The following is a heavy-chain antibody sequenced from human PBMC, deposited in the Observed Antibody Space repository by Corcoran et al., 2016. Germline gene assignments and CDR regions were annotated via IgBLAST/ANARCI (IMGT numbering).Heavy chain of an antibody. CDR3: AHPCSGGSCSSQYGMDV. J-gene: IGHJ6*02. Sequence: QVQLQQWGAGLLKPSETLSLTCAVYGGSFSGYYWSWIRQPPGKGLEWIGEINHSGSTNYNPSLKSRVTISVDTSKNQFSLKLSSVTAADTAVYYCAHPCSGGSCSSQYGMDVWGQGTTVTVSS. CDR1: GGSFSGYY. D-gene: IGHD2-15*01. CDR2: INHSGST. V-gene: IGHV4-34*01.